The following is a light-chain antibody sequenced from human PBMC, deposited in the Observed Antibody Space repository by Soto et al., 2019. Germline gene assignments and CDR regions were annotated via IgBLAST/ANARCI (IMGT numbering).Light chain of an antibody. CDR1: QSISTY. Sequence: DIQMTQSPSSVSASVGDRVSITCRASQSISTYLNWYQQKPGMAPKVLIYAASRLQSGVPSRFSGSGSGTDFTLTISSLQPEDFATYYCHQTYANPWTFGHGTKVEIK. V-gene: IGKV1-39*01. J-gene: IGKJ1*01. CDR2: AAS. CDR3: HQTYANPWT.